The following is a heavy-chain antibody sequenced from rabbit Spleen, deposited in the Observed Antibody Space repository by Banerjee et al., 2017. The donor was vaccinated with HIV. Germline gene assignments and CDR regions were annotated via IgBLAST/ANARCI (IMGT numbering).Heavy chain of an antibody. CDR1: GFSFSDRDV. D-gene: IGHD8-1*01. CDR2: IDPVFGIT. Sequence: QERLVESGGGLVKPEGSLKLSCTASGFSFSDRDVMCWVRQAPGKGLEWIGYIDPVFGITYYAKWVNGRFSISRENAQNTVFLQMTSLTGADTATYFCARDGAGGSYFALWGPGTLVTVS. V-gene: IGHV1S47*01. J-gene: IGHJ6*01. CDR3: ARDGAGGSYFAL.